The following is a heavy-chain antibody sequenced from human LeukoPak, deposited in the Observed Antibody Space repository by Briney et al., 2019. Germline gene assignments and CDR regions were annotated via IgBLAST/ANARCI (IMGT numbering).Heavy chain of an antibody. CDR2: INPNSGGT. D-gene: IGHD6-19*01. V-gene: IGHV1-2*02. J-gene: IGHJ4*02. CDR1: GYTFTGYY. CDR3: ARDRTGYSSGWYLGGFDY. Sequence: AASVKVSCKASGYTFTGYYMHWVRQAPGQGLEWMGWINPNSGGTNYAQKFQGRVTMTRDTSISTAYLELSRLRSDDTAVYYCARDRTGYSSGWYLGGFDYWGQGTLVTVSS.